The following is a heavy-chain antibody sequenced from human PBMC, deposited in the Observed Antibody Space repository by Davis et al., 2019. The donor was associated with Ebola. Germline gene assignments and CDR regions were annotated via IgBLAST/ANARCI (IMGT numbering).Heavy chain of an antibody. CDR1: GFTFRGSW. Sequence: PGGSLRLSCAASGFTFRGSWMHWVRQAPGKGLEWVAVISFDGSNKYYPDSVKGRFTISRDNSKNTLFLQMNSLRAEDTALYYCARGLRAIDYWGQGTLVTVSS. CDR2: ISFDGSNK. J-gene: IGHJ4*02. CDR3: ARGLRAIDY. V-gene: IGHV3-30*03.